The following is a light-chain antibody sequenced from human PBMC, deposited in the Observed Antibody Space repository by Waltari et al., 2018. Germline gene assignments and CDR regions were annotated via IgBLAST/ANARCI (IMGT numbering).Light chain of an antibody. CDR2: SNN. CDR3: AAWDDSLNGPVV. Sequence: QSVLTQPSSVSGTPGQRVTISCSGSSSNIGSNSVNWYQQVPGTAPKLLSYSNNQGPSGVPDRFSGSNSGTSASLAISGLQSEDEADYYCAAWDDSLNGPVVFGGGTKLTVL. J-gene: IGLJ2*01. CDR1: SSNIGSNS. V-gene: IGLV1-44*01.